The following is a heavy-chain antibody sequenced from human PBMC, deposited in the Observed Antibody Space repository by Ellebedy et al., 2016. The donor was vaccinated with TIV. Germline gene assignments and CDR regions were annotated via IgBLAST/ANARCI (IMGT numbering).Heavy chain of an antibody. D-gene: IGHD3-10*01. V-gene: IGHV3-23*01. Sequence: PGGSLRLSCTGSGFTFSNFAMGWVRQAPGRGLEWVSAISGPGDSIFYAESVEGRFTIPRDNARHTLYLQMSSLRVDDTALYLCGKFRGIVWFGDFTESWGQGTLVTVSS. J-gene: IGHJ5*02. CDR3: GKFRGIVWFGDFTES. CDR2: ISGPGDSI. CDR1: GFTFSNFA.